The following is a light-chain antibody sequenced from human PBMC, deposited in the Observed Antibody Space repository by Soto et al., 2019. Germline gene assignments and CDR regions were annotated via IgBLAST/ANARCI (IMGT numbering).Light chain of an antibody. CDR3: SSYTTSNTRQIV. V-gene: IGLV2-14*03. CDR2: DVT. Sequence: QSVLTQPASVSGSPGQSITISCTGTSSDVDGYNYVSWYQHHPGKAPKLIIYDVTNRPSGVSNLFSGSKSGNTASLTISVLQPEDEADYYCSSYTTSNTRQIVFGTGTKVTVL. J-gene: IGLJ1*01. CDR1: SSDVDGYNY.